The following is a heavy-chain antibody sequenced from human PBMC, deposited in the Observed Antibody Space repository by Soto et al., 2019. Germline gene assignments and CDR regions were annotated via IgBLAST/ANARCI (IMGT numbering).Heavy chain of an antibody. D-gene: IGHD6-19*01. J-gene: IGHJ4*02. CDR3: ARDYYYSSGWYGGYFDY. Sequence: QVQLVESGGGVVQPGRSLRLSCAASGFTFSSYGMHWVRQAPGKGLEWVAVIWYDGSNKYYADSVKGRFTISRDNSKNTLYLQMNSLRAEDTAVYYCARDYYYSSGWYGGYFDYWGQGTLVTVSS. V-gene: IGHV3-33*01. CDR2: IWYDGSNK. CDR1: GFTFSSYG.